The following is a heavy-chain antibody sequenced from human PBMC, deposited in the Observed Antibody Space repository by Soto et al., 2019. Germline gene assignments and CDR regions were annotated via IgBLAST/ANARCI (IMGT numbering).Heavy chain of an antibody. CDR1: GYTFTSYY. D-gene: IGHD5-12*01. J-gene: IGHJ6*02. CDR3: ARGEFGYSGYDFSYYYYGMDV. Sequence: GASVKVSCKASGYTFTSYYMHWVRQAPGQGLEWMGIINPSGGSTSYAQKFQGRVTMTRDTSTSTVYMELSSLRSEDTAVYYCARGEFGYSGYDFSYYYYGMDVWGQGTTVTVSS. CDR2: INPSGGST. V-gene: IGHV1-46*01.